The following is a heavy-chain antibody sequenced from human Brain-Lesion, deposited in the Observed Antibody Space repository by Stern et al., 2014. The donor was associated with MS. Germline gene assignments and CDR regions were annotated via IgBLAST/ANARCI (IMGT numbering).Heavy chain of an antibody. CDR3: ARDQRGITIFGVVTDYYYLGMDV. J-gene: IGHJ6*02. V-gene: IGHV1-2*02. Sequence: VQLVESGAEVKKPGASVRVSCKTSGYIFTGYYIHWVRQAPGQGLEWMAWINPNTGGTKYAQKFQARVTMSRDTPIGPGYVALRSLTSDDTAVYYCARDQRGITIFGVVTDYYYLGMDVWGQGTTVTVSS. CDR1: GYIFTGYY. CDR2: INPNTGGT. D-gene: IGHD3-3*01.